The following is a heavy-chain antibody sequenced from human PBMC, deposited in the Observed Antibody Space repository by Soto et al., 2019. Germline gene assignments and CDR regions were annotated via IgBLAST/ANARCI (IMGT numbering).Heavy chain of an antibody. CDR3: AHTIEVVVAATTRPFTS. V-gene: IGHV2-5*01. Sequence: SGPTLVNPTQTLTLTCTFSGFSLSTSGVGVGWIRQPPGKALEWLALIYWNDDKRYSPSLTSRLTITKDTSKNQGVLTTSDMDPVDTPTYYCAHTIEVVVAATTRPFTSWGQGTLVTVSS. CDR2: IYWNDDK. D-gene: IGHD2-15*01. J-gene: IGHJ5*02. CDR1: GFSLSTSGVG.